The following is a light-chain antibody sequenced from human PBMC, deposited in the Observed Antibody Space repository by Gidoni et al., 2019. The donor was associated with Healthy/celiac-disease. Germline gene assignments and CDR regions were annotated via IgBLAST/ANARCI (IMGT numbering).Light chain of an antibody. Sequence: SYELTQSPSVSVSPGKTASITCSGDKLGDKYACWYQKKPGQSPVLVIYQDRKRPSGIPERFSGSNYGNTDTLNISGTQAMDEADYYCQAWDSSTVVFGGGTKLTV. J-gene: IGLJ2*01. CDR2: QDR. CDR1: KLGDKY. CDR3: QAWDSSTVV. V-gene: IGLV3-1*01.